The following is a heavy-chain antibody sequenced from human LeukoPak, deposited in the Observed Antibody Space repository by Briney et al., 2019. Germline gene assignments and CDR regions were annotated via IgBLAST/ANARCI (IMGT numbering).Heavy chain of an antibody. CDR1: GYTFTGHY. CDR2: INPNNDGT. D-gene: IGHD3-10*01. J-gene: IGHJ5*02. CDR3: ARWRRTTYGWYDH. Sequence: ASVTVSCKASGYTFTGHYIHWVRQAPGQGLEWMGWINPNNDGTKYAEKFQDRVSMTSDTSLSTVYMELSRLRSNDTAIYYCARWRRTTYGWYDHWGQGTLVTVSS. V-gene: IGHV1-2*02.